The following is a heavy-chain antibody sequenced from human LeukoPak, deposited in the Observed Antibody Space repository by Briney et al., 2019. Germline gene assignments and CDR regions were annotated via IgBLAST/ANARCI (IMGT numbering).Heavy chain of an antibody. Sequence: GSLRLSCAASGFTFDDYGMSWVRQAPGKGLEWVSGINWNGGSTGYADSVKGRFTISRDNAKNSLYLQMNSLRAEGTALYYCARILGDSSSWTVYYYYYMDVWGKGTTVTVSS. J-gene: IGHJ6*03. V-gene: IGHV3-20*04. CDR3: ARILGDSSSWTVYYYYYMDV. D-gene: IGHD6-13*01. CDR2: INWNGGST. CDR1: GFTFDDYG.